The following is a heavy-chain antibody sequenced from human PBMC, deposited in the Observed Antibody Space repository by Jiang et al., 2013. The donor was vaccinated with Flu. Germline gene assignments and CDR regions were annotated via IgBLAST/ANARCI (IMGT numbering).Heavy chain of an antibody. CDR2: XFYSGST. CDR1: GGSISSGGYY. Sequence: PGLVKPSQTLSLTCTVSGGSISSGGYYWSWIRQHPGKGLEWIGYXFYSGSTYYNPSLKSRVSISVDTSKNHFSLKLSSVTAADTALYYCARGEYSSSEPFDYWGQGTLVTVSS. D-gene: IGHD6-6*01. CDR3: ARGEYSSSEPFDY. J-gene: IGHJ4*02. V-gene: IGHV4-31*03.